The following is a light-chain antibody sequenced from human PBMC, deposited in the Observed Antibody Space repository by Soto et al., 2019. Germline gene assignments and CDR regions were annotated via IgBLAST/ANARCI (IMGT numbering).Light chain of an antibody. CDR3: SSYTTSSTLVV. J-gene: IGLJ3*02. Sequence: QSVLTQPASVSGSPGQSITISCTGTSSDVGYYNYVSWYQQHPGKAPKLMIYEVSNRPSGVSNRFSGSKSGSTASLTISGLQAEDEADYYCSSYTTSSTLVVFGGGTKLTVL. V-gene: IGLV2-14*01. CDR2: EVS. CDR1: SSDVGYYNY.